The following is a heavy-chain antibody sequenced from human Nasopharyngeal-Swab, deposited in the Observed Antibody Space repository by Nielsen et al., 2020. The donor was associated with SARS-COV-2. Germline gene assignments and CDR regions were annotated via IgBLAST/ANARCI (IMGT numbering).Heavy chain of an antibody. V-gene: IGHV4-34*01. CDR3: ARGPIRGYSYGFGYFDY. Sequence: SETLSLTCAVYGASFSGYYWSWIRQPPGKGLEWIGEINHSGSTNYNPSLKSRVTISVDTSKNQFSLKLSSVTAADTAVYYCARGPIRGYSYGFGYFDYWGQGTLVTVSS. CDR2: INHSGST. J-gene: IGHJ4*02. CDR1: GASFSGYY. D-gene: IGHD5-18*01.